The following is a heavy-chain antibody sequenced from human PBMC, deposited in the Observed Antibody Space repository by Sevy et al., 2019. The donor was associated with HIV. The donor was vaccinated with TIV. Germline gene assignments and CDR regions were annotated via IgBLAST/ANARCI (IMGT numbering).Heavy chain of an antibody. CDR2: IKSKTDGGTV. V-gene: IGHV3-15*01. CDR1: GFNFNNAW. J-gene: IGHJ4*02. CDR3: TTAPFFGF. Sequence: GGSLRLSCVASGFNFNNAWMSWVRQTPTKGLEWVGRIKSKTDGGTVDYAAPVKGRFTISRDESKNTLYLQMNSLETEDTVMYYCTTAPFFGFWGQGALVTVSS.